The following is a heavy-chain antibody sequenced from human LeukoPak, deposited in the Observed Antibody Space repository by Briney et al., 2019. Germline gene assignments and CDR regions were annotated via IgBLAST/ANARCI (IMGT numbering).Heavy chain of an antibody. CDR3: AKRGVVIRVILVGFHKQAYYFDS. Sequence: GGSLRLSCADSGITISNYGMSWVRQTPGKGLEWVAGISDSGGSTKYADSVKGRFTISRDNPKNTLYLQMNSLRVEDTAVYFCAKRGVVIRVILVGFHKQAYYFDSWGQGALVTVSS. D-gene: IGHD3-22*01. CDR1: GITISNYG. V-gene: IGHV3-23*01. J-gene: IGHJ4*02. CDR2: ISDSGGST.